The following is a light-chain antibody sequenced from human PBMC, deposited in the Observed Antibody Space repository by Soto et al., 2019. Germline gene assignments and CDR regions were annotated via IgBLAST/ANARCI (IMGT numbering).Light chain of an antibody. CDR3: QQYNNWPPT. CDR1: QSVRSN. V-gene: IGKV3-15*01. CDR2: GIS. Sequence: EIVLTQSPGTLSLSPGERATLSCRASQSVRSNLAWYQQKPGQAPRLLIYGISTRATGIPMRLSGSGSGTEFTLTISSLQSEDFAVYYCQQYNNWPPTFGQGTKVDIK. J-gene: IGKJ1*01.